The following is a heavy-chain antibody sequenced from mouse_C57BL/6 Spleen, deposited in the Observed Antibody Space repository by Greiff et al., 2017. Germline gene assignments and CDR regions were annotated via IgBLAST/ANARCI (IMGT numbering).Heavy chain of an antibody. D-gene: IGHD2-4*01. CDR3: ARDSPYDYDVGYYFDY. J-gene: IGHJ2*01. CDR2: ISDGGSYT. V-gene: IGHV5-4*01. CDR1: GFTFSSYA. Sequence: DVHLVESGGGLVKPGGSLKLSCAASGFTFSSYAMSWVRQTPEKRLEWVATISDGGSYTYYPDNVKGRFTISRDNAKNNLYLQMSHLKSEDTAMXYCARDSPYDYDVGYYFDYWGQGTTLTVSS.